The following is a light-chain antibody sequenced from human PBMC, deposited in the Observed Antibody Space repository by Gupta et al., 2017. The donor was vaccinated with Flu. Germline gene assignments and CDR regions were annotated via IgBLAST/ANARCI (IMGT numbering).Light chain of an antibody. CDR1: QGISSW. V-gene: IGKV1D-16*01. J-gene: IGKJ4*01. CDR3: QRYNADRLT. Sequence: PSSLSASVGDRVTITCRASQGISSWLAWSHQKPGKAPMTLMYAASSLQSGVSSRFSGSASGTDFTLTISNMTTEDFATYYCQRYNADRLTLGGGTKVEIK. CDR2: AAS.